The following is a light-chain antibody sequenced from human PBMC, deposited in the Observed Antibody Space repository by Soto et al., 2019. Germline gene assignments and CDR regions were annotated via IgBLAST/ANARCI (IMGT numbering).Light chain of an antibody. CDR2: LHNDGSH. CDR3: QTWGAGFWV. J-gene: IGLJ3*02. Sequence: QLVLTQSPSASASLGASVKLTCTLSSGHSNYAIAWHQQQPGKGPRYLMRLHNDGSHTKGDGIPDRFSGSSSGAERYLTISRLQSEDEADYYCQTWGAGFWVFGGGTKVTVL. V-gene: IGLV4-69*01. CDR1: SGHSNYA.